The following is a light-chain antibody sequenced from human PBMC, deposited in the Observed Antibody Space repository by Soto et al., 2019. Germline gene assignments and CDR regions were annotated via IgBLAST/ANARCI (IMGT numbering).Light chain of an antibody. CDR1: RSDVGGYNF. Sequence: QSALTQPASVSGSPGQSITISCTGTRSDVGGYNFVSWFQQHPGKVPKLILYEGTERPSGVSNRFSASKSGNTASLTISGHPAEDEADYSCCSYAGPSTLFGGGTKLTVL. V-gene: IGLV2-23*01. CDR2: EGT. J-gene: IGLJ2*01. CDR3: CSYAGPSTL.